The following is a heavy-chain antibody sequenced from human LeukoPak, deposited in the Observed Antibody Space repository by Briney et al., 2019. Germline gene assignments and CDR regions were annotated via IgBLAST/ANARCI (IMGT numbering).Heavy chain of an antibody. CDR1: GFTFDDYG. V-gene: IGHV3-20*04. J-gene: IGHJ4*02. Sequence: GGSLRLSCAASGFTFDDYGMSWVRQAPGKGLEWVSGINWNGGSTGYADSVKGRFTISRDNAKNSLYLQMNSLRAEDTALYYCARVQGVIAVAGRIDYWGQGTLVTVSS. CDR3: ARVQGVIAVAGRIDY. CDR2: INWNGGST. D-gene: IGHD6-19*01.